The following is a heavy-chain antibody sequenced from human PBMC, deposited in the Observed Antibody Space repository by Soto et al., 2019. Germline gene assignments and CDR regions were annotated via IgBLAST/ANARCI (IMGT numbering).Heavy chain of an antibody. CDR2: INAGNGNT. J-gene: IGHJ6*03. CDR1: GYTFTSYA. V-gene: IGHV1-3*01. D-gene: IGHD5-12*01. CDR3: ASEGVYSGYDSLNYYYYYMDV. Sequence: ASVKVSCKASGYTFTSYAMHWVRQAPGQRLEWMGWINAGNGNTKYSQKFQGRVTITRDTSASTAYMELSSLRSEDTAVYYCASEGVYSGYDSLNYYYYYMDVWGKGTTVTVSS.